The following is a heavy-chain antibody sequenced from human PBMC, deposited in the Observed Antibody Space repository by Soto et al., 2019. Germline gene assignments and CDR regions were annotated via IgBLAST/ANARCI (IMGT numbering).Heavy chain of an antibody. CDR3: ARRQMSTPYFEY. Sequence: GESLKISCKGSGYIFMNYWICCLLQMPVKVLEWMGIIYPGDSDTRYSPSFQGQVTISADKSITTAYLQWSSLKASDAAMYYCARRQMSTPYFEYWGQGTLVTVSS. V-gene: IGHV5-51*01. CDR2: IYPGDSDT. CDR1: GYIFMNYW. J-gene: IGHJ4*02.